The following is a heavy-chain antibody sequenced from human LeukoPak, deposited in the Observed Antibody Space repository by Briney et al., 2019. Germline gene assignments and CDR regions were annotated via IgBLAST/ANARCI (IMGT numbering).Heavy chain of an antibody. CDR1: GYTFTSYA. Sequence: ASVKVSCKASGYTFTSYAMHWVRQAPGQRLEWMGWINAGNGNTKYSQKFQGRVTITRDTSASTAYMELSSLRSEDTAVYYCARGSGDYDPLDYWGQGTLVTVSS. CDR2: INAGNGNT. J-gene: IGHJ4*02. CDR3: ARGSGDYDPLDY. D-gene: IGHD3-22*01. V-gene: IGHV1-3*01.